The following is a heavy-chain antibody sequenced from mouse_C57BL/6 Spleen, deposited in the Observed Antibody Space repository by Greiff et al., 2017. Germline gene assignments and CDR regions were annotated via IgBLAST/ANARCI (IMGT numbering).Heavy chain of an antibody. CDR2: IYPGDGDT. V-gene: IGHV1-82*01. Sequence: VQLQQSGPELVKPGASVKISCKASGYAFSSSWMNWVKQRPGKGLEGIGRIYPGDGDTNYNGKFKGKATLTADKSSSTAYMQLSSLTSEDSAVYFCAVSYYSNYGRFAYWGQGTLVTVSA. CDR3: AVSYYSNYGRFAY. J-gene: IGHJ3*01. D-gene: IGHD2-5*01. CDR1: GYAFSSSW.